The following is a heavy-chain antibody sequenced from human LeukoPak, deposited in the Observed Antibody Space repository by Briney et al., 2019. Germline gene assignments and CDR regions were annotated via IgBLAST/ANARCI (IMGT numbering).Heavy chain of an antibody. CDR1: GFSFSSYG. J-gene: IGHJ4*02. V-gene: IGHV3-48*03. Sequence: PGGSLRLSWAASGFSFSSYGMNWVRQAPGNGLEWVSYMSSSGSSIYYGDSVKGRFTISRDNAKNSLYLQMNSLRAEDTAVYYCATGIAARPGGSFDYWGQGTLVTASS. CDR2: MSSSGSSI. CDR3: ATGIAARPGGSFDY. D-gene: IGHD6-6*01.